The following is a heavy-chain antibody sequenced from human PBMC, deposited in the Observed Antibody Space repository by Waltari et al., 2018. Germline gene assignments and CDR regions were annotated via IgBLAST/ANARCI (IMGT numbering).Heavy chain of an antibody. CDR3: VEGSGGSRPYYFDS. Sequence: EVQLEESGGGLVQPGVSLSLSCAASGFTSSRYAMAWVRQVPGKGLEWISAITDTGSDTYSAESVKGRFTISRDHSLYLQMKSLGVEDTAVYYCVEGSGGSRPYYFDSWGQGTLVTVSS. CDR2: ITDTGSDT. CDR1: GFTSSRYA. V-gene: IGHV3-23*04. D-gene: IGHD1-26*01. J-gene: IGHJ4*02.